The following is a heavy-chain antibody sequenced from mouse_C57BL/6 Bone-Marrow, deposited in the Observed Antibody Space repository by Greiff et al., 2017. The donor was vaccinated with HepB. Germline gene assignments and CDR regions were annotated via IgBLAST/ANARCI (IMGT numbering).Heavy chain of an antibody. CDR2: IYPSDSET. D-gene: IGHD1-1*01. V-gene: IGHV1-61*01. J-gene: IGHJ4*01. CDR3: ARSAARSGSYAMDY. CDR1: GYTFTSYW. Sequence: QVQLQQPGAELVRPGSSVKLSCKASGYTFTSYWMDWVKQRPGQGLEWIGNIYPSDSETHYNQKFKDKATLTVDKSSSTAYMQLSSLTSEDSAVYYCARSAARSGSYAMDYWGQGTSVTVSA.